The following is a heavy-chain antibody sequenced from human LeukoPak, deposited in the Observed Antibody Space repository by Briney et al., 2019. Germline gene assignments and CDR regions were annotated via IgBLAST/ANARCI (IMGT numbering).Heavy chain of an antibody. CDR1: GGSISSGSYY. CDR3: ARRVTMVRGVVYFDY. CDR2: IYTNGST. Sequence: PSETLSLTCTVSGGSISSGSYYWYWIRQPAGKGLEWIGRIYTNGSTNYNPSLKSRVTISVDTSKNQFSLKLSSVTAADTAVYYCARRVTMVRGVVYFDYWGQGTLVTVSS. D-gene: IGHD3-10*01. V-gene: IGHV4-61*02. J-gene: IGHJ4*02.